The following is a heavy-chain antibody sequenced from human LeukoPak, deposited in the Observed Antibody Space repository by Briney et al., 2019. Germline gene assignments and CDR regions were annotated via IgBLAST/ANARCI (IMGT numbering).Heavy chain of an antibody. CDR2: ISYGGDGT. J-gene: IGHJ4*02. CDR3: AKGGAPSTVVRGGFDY. CDR1: GFIFVNYV. Sequence: GGPLRLSCAASGFIFVNYVMCWVRPAPGKGLGWVSTISYGGDGTFYAESVKGRFTVSRDNSNLYLQMNSLRVDDTAVYYCAKGGAPSTVVRGGFDYWGQGTLVTVSS. V-gene: IGHV3-23*01. D-gene: IGHD4-23*01.